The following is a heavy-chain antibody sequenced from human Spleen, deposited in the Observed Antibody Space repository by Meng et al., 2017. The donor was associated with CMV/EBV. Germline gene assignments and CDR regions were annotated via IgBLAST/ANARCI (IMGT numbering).Heavy chain of an antibody. CDR2: IRYDGSNK. CDR1: GFTFSDHY. V-gene: IGHV3-30*02. CDR3: AKDRYCSSTSCYRLYYYGMDV. Sequence: GESLKISCAGAGFTFSDHYISWIRQAPGKGLEWVAFIRYDGSNKYYADSVKGRFTISRDNSKNTLYLQMNSLRAEDTAVYYCAKDRYCSSTSCYRLYYYGMDVWGQGTTVTVSS. D-gene: IGHD2-2*01. J-gene: IGHJ6*02.